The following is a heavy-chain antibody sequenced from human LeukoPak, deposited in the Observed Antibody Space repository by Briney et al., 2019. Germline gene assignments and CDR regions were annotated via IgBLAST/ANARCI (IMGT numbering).Heavy chain of an antibody. CDR3: ARDRGFDWLLYLPDY. Sequence: ASVKVSCKASGGTFSSYAISWVRQAPGQRLEWMGIINPSGGSTSYAQKFQGRVTMTRDTSTSTVYMGLSSLRSEDTAVYYCARDRGFDWLLYLPDYWGQGTLVTVSS. CDR2: INPSGGST. V-gene: IGHV1-46*01. J-gene: IGHJ4*02. CDR1: GGTFSSYA. D-gene: IGHD3-9*01.